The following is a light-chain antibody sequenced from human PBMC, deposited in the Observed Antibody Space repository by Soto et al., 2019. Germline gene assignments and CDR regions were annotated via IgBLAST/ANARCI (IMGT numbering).Light chain of an antibody. CDR2: AAS. CDR3: KQSYSTPRT. V-gene: IGKV1-39*01. Sequence: ETQMTQAPSSLPVSGGDRVTSSCRASQSISSYLNWYQHKQGKAPKLLIYAASSLQSGVPSRFSGSGSGTDFTLTIRSLQPEDFATYYCKQSYSTPRTFGQGTKVDIK. CDR1: QSISSY. J-gene: IGKJ1*01.